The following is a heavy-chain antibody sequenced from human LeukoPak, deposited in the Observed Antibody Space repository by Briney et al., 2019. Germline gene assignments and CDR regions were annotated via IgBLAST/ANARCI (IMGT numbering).Heavy chain of an antibody. J-gene: IGHJ5*02. CDR1: GFTFSSYS. Sequence: PGGSLRLSCAASGFTFSSYSMNWVRQAPGKGLVWVSRIDHDGSGTSYADSVKGRFTISRDNAKNTLYLQMNSLRAEDTAVYYCVRDVCTSGCHEGGHNWFDPWGQRALVTVSS. CDR2: IDHDGSGT. CDR3: VRDVCTSGCHEGGHNWFDP. D-gene: IGHD1-26*01. V-gene: IGHV3-74*01.